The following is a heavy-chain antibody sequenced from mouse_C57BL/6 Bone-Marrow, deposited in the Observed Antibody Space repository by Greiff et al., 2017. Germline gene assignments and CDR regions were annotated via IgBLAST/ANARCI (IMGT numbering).Heavy chain of an antibody. Sequence: QVHVKQPGAELVKPGASVKLSCKASGYTFTSSWMHWVKQRPGRGLEWIGRLDPNSGGTKYNEKFKSKATLTVDKPSSTAYMQLSSLTSEDSAVYYCARSPYDGYYAYYFDDWGQGTTLTVSS. J-gene: IGHJ2*01. CDR2: LDPNSGGT. CDR3: ARSPYDGYYAYYFDD. CDR1: GYTFTSSW. V-gene: IGHV1-72*01. D-gene: IGHD2-3*01.